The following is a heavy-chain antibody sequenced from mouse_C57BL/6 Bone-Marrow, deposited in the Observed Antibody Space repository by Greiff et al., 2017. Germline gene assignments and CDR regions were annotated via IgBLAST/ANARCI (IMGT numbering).Heavy chain of an antibody. V-gene: IGHV14-4*01. D-gene: IGHD2-1*01. CDR2: IDPENGDT. J-gene: IGHJ3*01. Sequence: VQLQQSGAELVRPGASVKLSCTASGFNIKDDYMPWVKQRPEQGLEWIGWIDPENGDTEYASKFQGKATITADTSSHTAYLQLSSLTSEDTAVYYCTTLYYGNYGFAYWGQGTLVTVSA. CDR3: TTLYYGNYGFAY. CDR1: GFNIKDDY.